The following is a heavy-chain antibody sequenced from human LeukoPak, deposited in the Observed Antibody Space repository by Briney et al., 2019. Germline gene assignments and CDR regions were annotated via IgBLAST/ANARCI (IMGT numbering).Heavy chain of an antibody. J-gene: IGHJ3*02. D-gene: IGHD4-17*01. Sequence: GGSLRLSCAASGFTFSSYAMHWVRQAPGKGLEWVAVISYDGSNKYYADSVKGRFTISRDNSKNTLYLQMNSLRAEDTAVYYCARAPYYDYGDYGDAFDIWGQGTMVTVSS. CDR2: ISYDGSNK. CDR1: GFTFSSYA. V-gene: IGHV3-30-3*01. CDR3: ARAPYYDYGDYGDAFDI.